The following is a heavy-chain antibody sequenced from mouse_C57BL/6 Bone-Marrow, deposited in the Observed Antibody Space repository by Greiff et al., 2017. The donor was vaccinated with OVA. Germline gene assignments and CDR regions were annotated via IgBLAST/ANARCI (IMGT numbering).Heavy chain of an antibody. CDR1: GFTFSDYG. CDR3: ARPIGPAWFAY. V-gene: IGHV5-17*01. J-gene: IGHJ3*01. CDR2: ISSGSSSI. Sequence: EVQRVESGGGLVKPGGSLKLSCAASGFTFSDYGMHWVRQAPEKGLEWVAYISSGSSSIYYAETVKGRFTISRDNATNTLFLQMTSLSSEDTAMYYCARPIGPAWFAYWGQGTLVTVSA.